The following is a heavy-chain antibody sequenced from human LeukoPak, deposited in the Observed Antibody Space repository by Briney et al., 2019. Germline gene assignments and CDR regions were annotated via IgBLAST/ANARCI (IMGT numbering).Heavy chain of an antibody. CDR3: ARSWLNQPCNWFDP. V-gene: IGHV4-4*07. J-gene: IGHJ5*02. Sequence: SETLSLTCSVSGVSISSYYWSWIRQPAGKGLEWIGRIYIGGSTNYNPSLKSRVTMSVDMSKNQFSLRLSSVTAADTAVYYCARSWLNQPCNWFDPWGQGTLVTVSS. CDR1: GVSISSYY. D-gene: IGHD3-22*01. CDR2: IYIGGST.